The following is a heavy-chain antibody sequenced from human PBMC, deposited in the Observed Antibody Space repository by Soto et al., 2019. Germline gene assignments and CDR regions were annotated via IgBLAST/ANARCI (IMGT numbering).Heavy chain of an antibody. J-gene: IGHJ4*02. CDR1: GFTFSSYG. Sequence: GGCLRLSCAASGFTFSSYGMHWVRQAPGKGLEWVAGISYDGSNKYYADSVKGRFTISRDNSKNTLYLQMNSLRAEDTAVYYCAKDQEGPGYGDYVFWITSTPFDYWGQGTLVTVSS. V-gene: IGHV3-30*18. D-gene: IGHD4-17*01. CDR2: ISYDGSNK. CDR3: AKDQEGPGYGDYVFWITSTPFDY.